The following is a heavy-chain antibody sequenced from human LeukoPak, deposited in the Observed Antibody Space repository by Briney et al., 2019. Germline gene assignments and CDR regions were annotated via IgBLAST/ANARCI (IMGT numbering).Heavy chain of an antibody. Sequence: ASVKVSCKVSGCTLTELSMHWVRQAPGKGLEWMGGFDPEDGETIYAQKFQGRVTMTEDTSTDTAYMELSSLRSEDTAVYYCARVICSGDRCYPPSAVDIWGQGTMVTVSS. V-gene: IGHV1-24*01. CDR3: ARVICSGDRCYPPSAVDI. CDR1: GCTLTELS. J-gene: IGHJ3*02. D-gene: IGHD2-15*01. CDR2: FDPEDGET.